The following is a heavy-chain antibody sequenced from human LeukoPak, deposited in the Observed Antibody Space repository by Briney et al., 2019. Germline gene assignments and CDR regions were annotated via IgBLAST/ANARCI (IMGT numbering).Heavy chain of an antibody. V-gene: IGHV1-69*13. CDR3: ARDGGYSGYDYYFDY. CDR1: GGTFSSYA. J-gene: IGHJ4*02. Sequence: SVNVSCKASGGTFSSYAISWVRQAPGQGLEWMGGIIPIFGTANYAQKFQGRVTITADESTSTAYMELSGLRSEDTAVYYCARDGGYSGYDYYFDYWGQGTLVTVSS. D-gene: IGHD5-12*01. CDR2: IIPIFGTA.